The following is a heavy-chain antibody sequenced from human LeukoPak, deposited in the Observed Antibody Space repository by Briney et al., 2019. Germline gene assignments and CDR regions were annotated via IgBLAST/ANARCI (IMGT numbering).Heavy chain of an antibody. V-gene: IGHV3-48*03. CDR2: ISSSGSTV. D-gene: IGHD2-15*01. Sequence: GGSLRLSCAASGFRFSTFEMNWVRQAPGKGLEWISYISSSGSTVHYADSVKGRFTVSRDNAQNSLFLQMNSLRAEDTAVYYCARDGYCSGGSCYSGGTSPIDYWGQGTLVTVSS. J-gene: IGHJ4*02. CDR1: GFRFSTFE. CDR3: ARDGYCSGGSCYSGGTSPIDY.